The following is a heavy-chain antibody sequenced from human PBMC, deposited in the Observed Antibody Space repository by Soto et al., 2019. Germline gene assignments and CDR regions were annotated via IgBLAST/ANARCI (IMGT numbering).Heavy chain of an antibody. D-gene: IGHD5-18*01. Sequence: SETLSLTCTVSGGSISSGGYYWSWIRQHPGKGLEWIGYIYYSGSTYYNPSLKSRVTISVDTSKNQFSLKLSSVTATDTAVYYCARRGYSYGYHYYYYGMDVWGQGTTVTVSS. CDR1: GGSISSGGYY. CDR2: IYYSGST. J-gene: IGHJ6*02. CDR3: ARRGYSYGYHYYYYGMDV. V-gene: IGHV4-31*03.